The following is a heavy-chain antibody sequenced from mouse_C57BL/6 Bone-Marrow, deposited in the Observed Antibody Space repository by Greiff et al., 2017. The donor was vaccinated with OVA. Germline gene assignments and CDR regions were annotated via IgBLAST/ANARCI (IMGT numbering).Heavy chain of an antibody. CDR3: DSAPCGSRSRCAY. J-gene: IGHJ3*01. CDR2: IDPEDGET. Sequence: VQLQQSGAELVKPGASVKLSCTASGFNIKDYYMHWVKQRTEQGLEWIGRIDPEDGETKYAPKFQGKATITADTSSNTAYLQLSSLTSEDTAVYYCDSAPCGSRSRCAYWGQGTLVTVSA. V-gene: IGHV14-2*01. D-gene: IGHD1-1*01. CDR1: GFNIKDYY.